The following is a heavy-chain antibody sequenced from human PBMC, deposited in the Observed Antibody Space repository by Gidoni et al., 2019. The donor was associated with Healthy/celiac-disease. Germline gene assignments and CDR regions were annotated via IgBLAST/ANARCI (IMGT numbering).Heavy chain of an antibody. CDR2: IRSKAYGGTT. V-gene: IGHV3-49*04. D-gene: IGHD3-16*01. CDR3: TRDVGGYYYCCCRDV. Sequence: VQPGRSLSLSCTASGFTFGDYAMSWVRQAPGMGLEWVGFIRSKAYGGTTEYAASLKGRFTISRDDSKSIAYLQMNSLKTEDTAVYYYTRDVGGYYYCCCRDVWGKGTTVTVSS. CDR1: GFTFGDYA. J-gene: IGHJ6*03.